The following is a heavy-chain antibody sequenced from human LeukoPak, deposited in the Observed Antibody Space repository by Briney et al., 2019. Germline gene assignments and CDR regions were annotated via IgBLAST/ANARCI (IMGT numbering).Heavy chain of an antibody. V-gene: IGHV4-34*01. CDR2: INHSGST. Sequence: SETLSLTCAVYGGSFSGYYWSWIRQPPGKGLEWIGGINHSGSTNYNPSLKSRVTISVDTSKNQFSLKLSSVTAADTAVYYCARVGYGDDGDAFDIWGQGTMVTVSS. CDR3: ARVGYGDDGDAFDI. CDR1: GGSFSGYY. J-gene: IGHJ3*02. D-gene: IGHD4-17*01.